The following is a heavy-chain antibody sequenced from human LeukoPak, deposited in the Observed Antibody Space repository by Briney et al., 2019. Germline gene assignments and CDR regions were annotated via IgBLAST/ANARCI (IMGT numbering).Heavy chain of an antibody. CDR2: MSHNRGT. CDR3: ASYYASGVSAYNYYGMDV. CDR1: GHSMNNGYY. J-gene: IGHJ6*04. V-gene: IGHV4-38-2*01. Sequence: SETLSLTCAVSGHSMNNGYYWGSIRHPPGHGLEWIGSMSHNRGTYYNPSLKSRVTISMDTSKNQISLRLTSVTAADTAVYYCASYYASGVSAYNYYGMDVWGKGTTVSVSS. D-gene: IGHD3-10*01.